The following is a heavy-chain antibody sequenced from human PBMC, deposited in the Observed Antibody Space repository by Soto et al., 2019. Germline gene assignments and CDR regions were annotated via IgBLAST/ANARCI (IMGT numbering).Heavy chain of an antibody. CDR3: GRGIRGADY. V-gene: IGHV3-11*01. J-gene: IGHJ4*02. Sequence: QVQLVESGGGLVNPGGSLRLSCAASGFTFSDYYMSWIRQAPGKGLEWVSYIGTSGSPIYYIDSVKGRFTVSRDNDKNSLYLQMNSLRAEDTAVYCCGRGIRGADYWGQGTLVTVSS. CDR1: GFTFSDYY. CDR2: IGTSGSPI.